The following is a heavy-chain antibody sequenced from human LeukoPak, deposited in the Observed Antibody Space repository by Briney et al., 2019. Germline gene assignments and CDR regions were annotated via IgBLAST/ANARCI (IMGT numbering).Heavy chain of an antibody. V-gene: IGHV4-31*03. CDR3: AIVDTATVYPFFDY. D-gene: IGHD5-18*01. J-gene: IGHJ4*02. Sequence: SETLSLTCTVSGGSISSGGYYWSWIRQHPGKGLEWIGYIYYSGSTYYNPSLKSRVTISVDTSKNQFSLKLSSVTAADTAVYYCAIVDTATVYPFFDYWGQGTLVTVSS. CDR1: GGSISSGGYY. CDR2: IYYSGST.